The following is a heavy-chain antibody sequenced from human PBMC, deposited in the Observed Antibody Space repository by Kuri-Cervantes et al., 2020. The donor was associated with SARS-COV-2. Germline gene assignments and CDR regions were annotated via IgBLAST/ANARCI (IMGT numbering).Heavy chain of an antibody. D-gene: IGHD3-10*01. CDR2: ISGYNGNS. Sequence: ASVKVSCKASGYTFSNYDIGWVRRAPGQGLEWMGWISGYNGNSDYAEKFQGRVTMTADTSTKTAYMELSRLRSDDTAVYYCARGEGVRGLMVLFQWRGAGPLDFWGQGTLVTVSS. CDR3: ARGEGVRGLMVLFQWRGAGPLDF. V-gene: IGHV1-18*01. J-gene: IGHJ4*02. CDR1: GYTFSNYD.